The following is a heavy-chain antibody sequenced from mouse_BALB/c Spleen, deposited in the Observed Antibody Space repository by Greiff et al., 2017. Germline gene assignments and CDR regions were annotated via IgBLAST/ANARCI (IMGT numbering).Heavy chain of an antibody. J-gene: IGHJ2*01. CDR2: INPSTGYT. CDR1: GYTFTSYW. D-gene: IGHD1-1*01. V-gene: IGHV1-7*01. CDR3: AIITTVVATDY. Sequence: VKLMESGAELAKPGASVKMSCKASGYTFTSYWMHWVKQRPGQGLEWIGYINPSTGYTEYNQKFKDKATLTADKSSSTAYMQLSSLTSEDSAVYYCAIITTVVATDYWGQGTTLTVSS.